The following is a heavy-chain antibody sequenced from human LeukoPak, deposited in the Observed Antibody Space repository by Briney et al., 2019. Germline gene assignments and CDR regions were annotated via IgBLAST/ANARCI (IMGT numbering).Heavy chain of an antibody. CDR3: AREAYCSSTSCLNFYY. Sequence: GASVTVSCKASGYTFTSYGISWVRQAPGQGLEWMGWISAYNGNTNYAQKLQGRVTMTTDTSTSTAYMELRSLRSDDTAVYYCAREAYCSSTSCLNFYYWGQGTLVTVSS. J-gene: IGHJ4*02. CDR2: ISAYNGNT. V-gene: IGHV1-18*01. D-gene: IGHD2-2*01. CDR1: GYTFTSYG.